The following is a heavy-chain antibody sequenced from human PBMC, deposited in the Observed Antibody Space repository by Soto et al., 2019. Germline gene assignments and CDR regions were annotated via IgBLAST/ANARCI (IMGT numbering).Heavy chain of an antibody. CDR3: ALYSSGWYFGMDV. CDR2: INPKSGGT. Sequence: ASVKVSCKTSGYSFTGYSVHWVRQAPGHGPEWMGWINPKSGGTKYAQTFQGRVTMTRDTSISTVFMELSRVTSDDTAVYYCALYSSGWYFGMDVWGQGATVTVSS. V-gene: IGHV1-2*02. J-gene: IGHJ6*02. CDR1: GYSFTGYS. D-gene: IGHD6-19*01.